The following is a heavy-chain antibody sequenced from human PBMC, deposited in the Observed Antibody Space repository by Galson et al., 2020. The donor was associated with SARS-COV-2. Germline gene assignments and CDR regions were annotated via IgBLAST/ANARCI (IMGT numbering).Heavy chain of an antibody. CDR1: GGSISSGGYY. CDR2: IYYSGST. Sequence: SETLSLTCTVSGGSISSGGYYWSWIRQHPGKGLEWIGYIYYSGSTYYNPSLKSRVTISVDTSKNQFSLKLSSVTAADTAVYYCARERITMVRGVIITLPDAFDIWGQGTMVTVSS. CDR3: ARERITMVRGVIITLPDAFDI. J-gene: IGHJ3*02. D-gene: IGHD3-10*01. V-gene: IGHV4-31*03.